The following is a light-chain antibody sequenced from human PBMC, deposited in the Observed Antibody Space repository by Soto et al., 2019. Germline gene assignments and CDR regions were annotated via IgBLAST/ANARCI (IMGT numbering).Light chain of an antibody. CDR2: GAS. Sequence: EIVLTQSPGTLSLSPGERATLSCRASQSVSRSYLAWYQQKLGQAPRLLIYGASSRATGIPDRFSGSRSGTHFTLTISRLEPEDFVVYYCQQYDSSPWTFGQGTKVEIK. CDR3: QQYDSSPWT. CDR1: QSVSRSY. V-gene: IGKV3-20*01. J-gene: IGKJ1*01.